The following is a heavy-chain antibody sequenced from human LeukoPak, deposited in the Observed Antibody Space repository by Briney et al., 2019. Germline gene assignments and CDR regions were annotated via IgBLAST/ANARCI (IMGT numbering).Heavy chain of an antibody. Sequence: SETLSLTCTVSGGSMSSYYWSWIRQPPGKGLEWIGYISYSGSTKYNPSLKSRVTISLNTSKNQFSLKLTSVTAADTAVYYCAGGYSYGQGLYEWGQGTLVTVSS. D-gene: IGHD5-18*01. J-gene: IGHJ4*02. V-gene: IGHV4-59*08. CDR2: ISYSGST. CDR1: GGSMSSYY. CDR3: AGGYSYGQGLYE.